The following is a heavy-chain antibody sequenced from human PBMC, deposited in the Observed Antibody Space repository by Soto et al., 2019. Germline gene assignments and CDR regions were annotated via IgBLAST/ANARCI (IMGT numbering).Heavy chain of an antibody. CDR1: GLTVSNAY. CDR2: IYDNGTT. V-gene: IGHV3-53*01. D-gene: IGHD3-10*01. Sequence: EMQLVESGGGLIQPGGSLRLSCAASGLTVSNAYMAWVRQAPGMGLEWVSVIYDNGTTYYADSVKGRFTISRDTSTNTLSLQMVSLRAEYTAVYYCVRPLPSGRNYGLDVWGQGTTVTVSS. J-gene: IGHJ6*02. CDR3: VRPLPSGRNYGLDV.